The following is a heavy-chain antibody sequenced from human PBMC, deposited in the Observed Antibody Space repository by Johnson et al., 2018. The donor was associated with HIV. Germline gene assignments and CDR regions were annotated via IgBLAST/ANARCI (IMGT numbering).Heavy chain of an antibody. CDR2: INSDGSST. D-gene: IGHD1-26*01. V-gene: IGHV3-74*01. CDR1: GLIFSRSW. Sequence: VQLVESGGGLVQPGGSLRLSCAASGLIFSRSWIHWVRQAPGKGLVWVSRINSDGSSTGYEDSVKGRFTISRDNAKNSLYLQMNSLRAEDTALYYCAKAVSGSYDDAFDIWGQGTMVTVSS. CDR3: AKAVSGSYDDAFDI. J-gene: IGHJ3*02.